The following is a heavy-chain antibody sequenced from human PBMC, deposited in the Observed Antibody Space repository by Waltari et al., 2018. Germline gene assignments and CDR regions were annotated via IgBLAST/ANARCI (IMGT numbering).Heavy chain of an antibody. V-gene: IGHV3-21*01. J-gene: IGHJ6*02. CDR2: ITRSSTYT. CDR1: GFTFSSSR. CDR3: ARDLGSRGPRGMDV. Sequence: EVQLVESGGGLVKPGGSLRLSCAASGFTFSSSRMNWVRQAPGKGLEWVSSITRSSTYTYYADSVKGRFTISRDNARNSLFVEMKSLRAEDTAVYYCARDLGSRGPRGMDVWGQGTTVIVS. D-gene: IGHD2-2*01.